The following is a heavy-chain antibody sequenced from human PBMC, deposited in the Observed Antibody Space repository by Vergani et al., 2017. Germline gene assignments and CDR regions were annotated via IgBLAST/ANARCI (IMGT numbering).Heavy chain of an antibody. Sequence: EVQLVESGGGLVQPGRSLRLSCAASGFTFDDYAMHWVRQAPGKGLEWVSGSSWNSGSIGYADSVKGRLTISRDNAKNSLYLQMNSLRAEDTALYYCAKDIGVEQQLGFDYWGQGTLVTVYS. V-gene: IGHV3-9*01. CDR2: SSWNSGSI. D-gene: IGHD6-13*01. CDR1: GFTFDDYA. CDR3: AKDIGVEQQLGFDY. J-gene: IGHJ4*02.